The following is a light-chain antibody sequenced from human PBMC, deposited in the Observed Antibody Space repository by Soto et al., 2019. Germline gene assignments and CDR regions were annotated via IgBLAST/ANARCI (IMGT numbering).Light chain of an antibody. CDR3: QHYNNWPLT. Sequence: EIVMTQSPATLSVSPGERATLSCRASQSISSNLAWYQQKPGQAPRLLMFRTSTRATGIPARFSGSGSGTEFTLTISSLQSEDFAVYYCQHYNNWPLTFGGGTKVDIK. CDR1: QSISSN. J-gene: IGKJ4*01. V-gene: IGKV3-15*01. CDR2: RTS.